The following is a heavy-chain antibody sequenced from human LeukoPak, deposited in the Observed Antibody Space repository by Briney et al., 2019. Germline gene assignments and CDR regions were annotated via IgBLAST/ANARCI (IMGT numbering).Heavy chain of an antibody. CDR3: VKALGYCSTTSCYFDY. D-gene: IGHD2-2*01. J-gene: IGHJ4*02. Sequence: PGGSLRLSCSASGFTFSSYAMHWVRQAPGEGLEYVSAIRSNGGSTYYADSVKGRFTLSRDNSKNTLYLQMSSLRAEDTAVYYCVKALGYCSTTSCYFDYWGQGTLVTVSS. CDR2: IRSNGGST. V-gene: IGHV3-64D*09. CDR1: GFTFSSYA.